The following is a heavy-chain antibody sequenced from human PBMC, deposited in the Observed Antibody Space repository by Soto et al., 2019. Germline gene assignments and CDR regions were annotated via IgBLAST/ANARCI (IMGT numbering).Heavy chain of an antibody. Sequence: GGSLRLSCAASGYTVSSNYMSWVRQAPGKGLEWVSVIYSGGSTYYADSVKGRFTISRDNSKNTLYLQMNSLRAEDTAVYYCARGGPGDSSGYYPRPFDIWGQGTMVTVSS. D-gene: IGHD3-22*01. CDR1: GYTVSSNY. J-gene: IGHJ3*02. CDR2: IYSGGST. CDR3: ARGGPGDSSGYYPRPFDI. V-gene: IGHV3-53*01.